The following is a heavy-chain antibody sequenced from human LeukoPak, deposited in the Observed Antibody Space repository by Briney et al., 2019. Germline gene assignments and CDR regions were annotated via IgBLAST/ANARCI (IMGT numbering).Heavy chain of an antibody. Sequence: PGGSLRLSCAASGFTFSNAWMSWVRQGPGKGLEWVGRIKSKTHGGTTDYAAPVKGRFTISRDDSKNTLYLQMNSLKTEDTAVYYCTTMAAAGQYDYWGQGTLVTVSS. J-gene: IGHJ4*02. CDR1: GFTFSNAW. CDR2: IKSKTHGGTT. CDR3: TTMAAAGQYDY. D-gene: IGHD6-13*01. V-gene: IGHV3-15*01.